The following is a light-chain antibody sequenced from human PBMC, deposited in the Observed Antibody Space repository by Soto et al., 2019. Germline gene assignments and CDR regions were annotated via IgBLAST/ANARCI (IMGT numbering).Light chain of an antibody. Sequence: EIVLTQSPGTLSLSPGERATLSCRASQSVSSSYLAWYQQKPGQAPRLLIYGASSRATGIPDRFSGSGSGTDFTLTISRLEPEDSAVYYCQHFGISPWTICQGTKVEIK. J-gene: IGKJ1*01. CDR3: QHFGISPWT. V-gene: IGKV3-20*01. CDR1: QSVSSSY. CDR2: GAS.